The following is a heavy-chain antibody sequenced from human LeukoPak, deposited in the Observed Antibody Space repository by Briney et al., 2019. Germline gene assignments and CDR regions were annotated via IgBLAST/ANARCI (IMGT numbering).Heavy chain of an antibody. D-gene: IGHD4-23*01. J-gene: IGHJ6*02. Sequence: GGSLRLSCAASGFTFSSYAMSWVRQAPGNGLVWVSRINSDGCTTTYADSVKGRFTISRDNAKNTLYLQMNSLRAEDTAVYYCASSSPTVVSDTYYYYAMDVWGQGTTVTVSS. CDR2: INSDGCTT. V-gene: IGHV3-74*01. CDR3: ASSSPTVVSDTYYYYAMDV. CDR1: GFTFSSYA.